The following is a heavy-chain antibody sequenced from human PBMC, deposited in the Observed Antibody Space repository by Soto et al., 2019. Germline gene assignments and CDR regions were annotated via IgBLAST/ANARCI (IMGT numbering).Heavy chain of an antibody. Sequence: EVQLVESGGGLVKPGRSLRLSCAASGFTFDDYAMHWVRQAPGKGLEWVSGISWNSGSIGYADSVKGRFTISRDNAKNSLYLQMNSLRAEDTALYYCAKDLRPRYRYDAFDIWGQGTMVTVSS. CDR2: ISWNSGSI. CDR3: AKDLRPRYRYDAFDI. CDR1: GFTFDDYA. V-gene: IGHV3-9*01. J-gene: IGHJ3*02. D-gene: IGHD3-16*02.